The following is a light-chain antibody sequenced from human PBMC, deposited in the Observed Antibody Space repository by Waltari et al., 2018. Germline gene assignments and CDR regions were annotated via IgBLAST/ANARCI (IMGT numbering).Light chain of an antibody. CDR2: DVN. J-gene: IGLJ2*01. Sequence: QSGLTQPASVSASPGESITISCTGTSGDIGGSAFGSWYQHHPGRAPKVLIFDVNHRPSGISDRFAGSKSGNTASLTISELQPEDDADYYCRSHSTNNIVLFGGGTKVTVL. V-gene: IGLV2-14*01. CDR1: SGDIGGSAF. CDR3: RSHSTNNIVL.